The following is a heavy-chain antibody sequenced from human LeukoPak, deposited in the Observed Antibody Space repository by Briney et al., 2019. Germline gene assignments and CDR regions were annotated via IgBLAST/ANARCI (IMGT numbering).Heavy chain of an antibody. Sequence: NPTETLSLTCTVSGRSISSFYWRWIRQPAGKGRGWIGYIYYSGSTNSNPSLKRTVTTSEGTSKKQCSLRLISVTAADAAVYYCARGGAYGSGSYRFDPWGQGTLVTVSS. CDR1: GRSISSFY. CDR3: ARGGAYGSGSYRFDP. CDR2: IYYSGST. D-gene: IGHD3-10*01. V-gene: IGHV4-59*01. J-gene: IGHJ5*02.